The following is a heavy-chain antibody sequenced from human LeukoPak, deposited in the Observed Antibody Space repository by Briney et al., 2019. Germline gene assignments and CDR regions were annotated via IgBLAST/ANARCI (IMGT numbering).Heavy chain of an antibody. D-gene: IGHD5-24*01. J-gene: IGHJ4*02. V-gene: IGHV1-69*06. Sequence: SVKVSCKASGGTFSSYAISWVRQAPGQGLEWMGGIIPIFGTANYAQKFQGRVTITADKSTSTAYMELSSLRSEDTAVYYCARSGEMATIAFDYWGQGTLVTVSS. CDR3: ARSGEMATIAFDY. CDR2: IIPIFGTA. CDR1: GGTFSSYA.